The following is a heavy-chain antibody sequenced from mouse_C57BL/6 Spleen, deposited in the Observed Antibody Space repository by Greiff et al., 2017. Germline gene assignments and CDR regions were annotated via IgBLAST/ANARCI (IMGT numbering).Heavy chain of an antibody. V-gene: IGHV1-26*01. J-gene: IGHJ2*01. CDR1: GYTFTDYY. CDR3: AYDYGGYFDY. CDR2: INPNNGGT. D-gene: IGHD2-4*01. Sequence: VQLQQSGPELVKPGASVKISCKASGYTFTDYYMNWVKQSHGKSLEWIGDINPNNGGTSYNQKFKGKATLTVDKSSSTAYMELRSLTSEDSAVYYCAYDYGGYFDYWGQGTTLTVSS.